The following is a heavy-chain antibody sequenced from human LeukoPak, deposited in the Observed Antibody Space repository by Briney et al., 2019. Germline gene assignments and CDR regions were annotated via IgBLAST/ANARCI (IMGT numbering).Heavy chain of an antibody. J-gene: IGHJ5*02. V-gene: IGHV3-33*01. CDR3: ARDLGNWNYGSCYFDP. CDR1: GFTFSSHG. Sequence: GGSLRLSCAASGFTFSSHGFRWVRQAPGERLERGAVIWYDGSKKYYADSVKGRFTISRDDSKNTLYLQMNSLRAEDTAVYYCARDLGNWNYGSCYFDPWGQGTLVTVSS. CDR2: IWYDGSKK. D-gene: IGHD1-7*01.